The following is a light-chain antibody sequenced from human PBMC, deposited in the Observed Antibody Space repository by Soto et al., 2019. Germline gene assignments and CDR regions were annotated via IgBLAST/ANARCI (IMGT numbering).Light chain of an antibody. CDR2: TND. J-gene: IGLJ2*01. Sequence: QSVLSQPPSASGTPGQRVSLSCSGSHSNIGANTVNWYQHVPGAAPTLLIYTNDQRPSGVAGRFSGSKYGTSTSLAISGLQSDDEGDDYCAASYDSLNALIFGGGTKLTVL. CDR1: HSNIGANT. CDR3: AASYDSLNALI. V-gene: IGLV1-44*01.